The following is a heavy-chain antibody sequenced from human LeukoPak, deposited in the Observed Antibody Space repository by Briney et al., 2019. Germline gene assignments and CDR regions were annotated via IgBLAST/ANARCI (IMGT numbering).Heavy chain of an antibody. Sequence: GGSLRLSCAASGFSFSNYAMHWVRQAPGKGLEYVSAISSNGDSTYYANSVKGRFTVSRDNSKNTLYLQMGSLRAEDTAVYYCARDRESTYYDFWSGYYSYYYYGMDVWGQGTTVTVSS. J-gene: IGHJ6*02. CDR2: ISSNGDST. V-gene: IGHV3-64*01. D-gene: IGHD3-3*01. CDR1: GFSFSNYA. CDR3: ARDRESTYYDFWSGYYSYYYYGMDV.